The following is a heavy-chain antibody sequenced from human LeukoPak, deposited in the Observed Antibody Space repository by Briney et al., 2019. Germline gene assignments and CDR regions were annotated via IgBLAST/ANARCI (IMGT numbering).Heavy chain of an antibody. CDR1: GGSFSGYY. CDR2: INHSGST. D-gene: IGHD3-22*01. J-gene: IGHJ4*02. V-gene: IGHV4-34*01. CDR3: VTYYFDSSGPKKKY. Sequence: PSETLSLTCAVYGGSFSGYYWSWIRQPPGKGLEWIGEINHSGSTNYNPSLKSRVTISVDTSKKQFSLKLSSVTAADTAVYYCVTYYFDSSGPKKKYWGQGTLVTVSS.